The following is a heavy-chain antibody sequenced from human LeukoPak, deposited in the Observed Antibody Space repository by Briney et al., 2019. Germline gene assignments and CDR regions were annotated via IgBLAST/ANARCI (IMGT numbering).Heavy chain of an antibody. CDR2: ISYDGSNK. Sequence: GGSLRLSCTASGFTFSSYAMSWVRQAPGKGLEWVAVISYDGSNKYYADSVKGRFTISRDNSKNTLYLQMNSLRAEDTAVYYCAKVGSPGIVVVPAAPAFDYWGQGTLVTVSS. CDR3: AKVGSPGIVVVPAAPAFDY. V-gene: IGHV3-30-3*01. D-gene: IGHD2-2*01. J-gene: IGHJ4*02. CDR1: GFTFSSYA.